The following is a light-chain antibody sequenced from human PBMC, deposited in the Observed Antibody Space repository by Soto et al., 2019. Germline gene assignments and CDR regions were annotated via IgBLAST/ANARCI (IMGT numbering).Light chain of an antibody. CDR2: AAS. J-gene: IGKJ5*01. Sequence: DIQMTQSPSTLSAFVGDRFTITCRASQTISSHLNWYQQKPGKAPNLLVYAASSLQSGVPSRFTGSGSGTDFTLTISSLQPEDFATYFCQQSYTTPITFGQGTRLEIK. CDR1: QTISSH. V-gene: IGKV1-39*01. CDR3: QQSYTTPIT.